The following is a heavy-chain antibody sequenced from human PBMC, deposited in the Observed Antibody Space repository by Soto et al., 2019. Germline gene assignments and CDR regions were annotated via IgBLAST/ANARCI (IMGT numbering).Heavy chain of an antibody. CDR3: ARDLLVFDSSGFHF. CDR2: IYHSGTT. V-gene: IGHV4-30-4*01. J-gene: IGHJ5*01. CDR1: GDPIGSGDFY. Sequence: QVQLQESGPGLVKASQTLSLNCTVSGDPIGSGDFYWTWIRQTPGRGLEWIGNIYHSGTTSYNPSLGSRISISIDTSKNVFSLSLASVTVADTAVYFCARDLLVFDSSGFHFWGRGILVRVAS. D-gene: IGHD3-22*01.